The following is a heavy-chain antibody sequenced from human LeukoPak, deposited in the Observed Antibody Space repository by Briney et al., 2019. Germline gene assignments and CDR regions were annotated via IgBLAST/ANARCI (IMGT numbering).Heavy chain of an antibody. D-gene: IGHD3-10*01. V-gene: IGHV3-15*01. CDR2: IKSKTDGGTT. Sequence: GGSLRLSCAASGFTFSNAWMSWVRQAPGKGLEWVGRIKSKTDGGTTDYAAPVKGRFTISRDDSKNTLYLQMNSLKTEDTAVYYCTTEVRRWFGELVPLEDYWGQGTLVTVSS. CDR1: GFTFSNAW. J-gene: IGHJ4*02. CDR3: TTEVRRWFGELVPLEDY.